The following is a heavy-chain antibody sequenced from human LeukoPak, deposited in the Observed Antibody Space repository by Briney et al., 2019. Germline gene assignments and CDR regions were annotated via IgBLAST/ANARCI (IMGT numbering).Heavy chain of an antibody. D-gene: IGHD3-22*01. CDR2: ISYDGSNK. J-gene: IGHJ4*02. V-gene: IGHV3-30*18. CDR3: AKDNYYDSSGYCDY. CDR1: GFTFSSYG. Sequence: PGGSLRLSCAASGFTFSSYGMHWVRQAPGKGLEWVAVISYDGSNKYYADSVKGRFTISRDNAKNSLYLQMNSLRAEDTALYYCAKDNYYDSSGYCDYWGQGTLVTVSS.